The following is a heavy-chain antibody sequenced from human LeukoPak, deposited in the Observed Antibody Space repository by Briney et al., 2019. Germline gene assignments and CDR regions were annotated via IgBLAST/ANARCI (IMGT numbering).Heavy chain of an antibody. CDR2: ISGSGDNT. J-gene: IGHJ6*01. D-gene: IGHD1-26*01. V-gene: IGHV3-23*01. CDR1: GFTFSGFA. CDR3: AKMKGHPLPKYYMDV. Sequence: PGGSVRLSCAASGFTFSGFAMSWVRRTPGKGLEWVSGISGSGDNTLYADSVKGRFTISRDNSKNTLYLEMNSLRAEDTAIYYCAKMKGHPLPKYYMDVWGQVTTVTVSS.